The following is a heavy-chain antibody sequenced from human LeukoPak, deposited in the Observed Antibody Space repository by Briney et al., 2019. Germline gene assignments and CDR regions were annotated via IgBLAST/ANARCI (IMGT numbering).Heavy chain of an antibody. J-gene: IGHJ5*02. CDR2: MNPRDNT. Sequence: ASVKVSCKASGYTSTSPDINWVRRATGRGLEWLGWMNPRDNTGYAQKFQGRVTLTRDKSINTAYMELSSLRSEDTAVYYCAKHVVTTTSDWFDPWGQGTLVTVSS. V-gene: IGHV1-8*01. CDR1: GYTSTSPD. D-gene: IGHD4-17*01. CDR3: AKHVVTTTSDWFDP.